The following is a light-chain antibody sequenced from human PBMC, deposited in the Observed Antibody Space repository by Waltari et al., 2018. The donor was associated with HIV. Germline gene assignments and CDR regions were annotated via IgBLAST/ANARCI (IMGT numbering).Light chain of an antibody. CDR1: SGAVGSYEL. CDR3: CSYAGSSTHV. V-gene: IGLV2-23*02. Sequence: QSALTLPASVPSAPGHSITISCTASSGAVGSYELVPWYQNHPDTATKLMIYEVSKRPSGVSNRFSGSKSGNAASLTISGLQAEDEADYYGCSYAGSSTHVFGGGTKVTVL. CDR2: EVS. J-gene: IGLJ1*01.